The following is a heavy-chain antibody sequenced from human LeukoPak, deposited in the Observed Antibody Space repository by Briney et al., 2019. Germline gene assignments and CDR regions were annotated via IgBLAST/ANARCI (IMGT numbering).Heavy chain of an antibody. CDR1: GFTFSSYE. CDR3: AKDFKGGGPAFDT. D-gene: IGHD3-16*01. Sequence: GGSLRLSCAASGFTFSSYEMNWVRQAPGKGLEWVSTLSGSAGSAYYADSVKGRFTISRDNSKNTLYLQMNTLSAEDTAIYYCAKDFKGGGPAFDTWGQGTLVTVSS. CDR2: LSGSAGSA. J-gene: IGHJ4*02. V-gene: IGHV3-23*01.